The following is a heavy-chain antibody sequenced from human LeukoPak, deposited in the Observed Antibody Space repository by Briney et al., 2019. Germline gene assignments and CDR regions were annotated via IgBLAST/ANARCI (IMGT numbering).Heavy chain of an antibody. Sequence: GGSLRLSCAASGFTFNVYAINWVRQAPGKGLEWVSGISGSGTGTYYVDSVKGRFTISRDNSRNTVSLQMNSLRADDTAVYYCATGSSGWYRNGMDVWGQGTTVIVSS. J-gene: IGHJ6*02. CDR1: GFTFNVYA. CDR3: ATGSSGWYRNGMDV. V-gene: IGHV3-23*01. D-gene: IGHD6-19*01. CDR2: ISGSGTGT.